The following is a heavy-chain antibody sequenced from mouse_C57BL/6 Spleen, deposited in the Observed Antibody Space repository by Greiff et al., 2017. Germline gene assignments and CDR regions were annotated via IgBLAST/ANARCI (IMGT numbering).Heavy chain of an antibody. CDR3: TQGYYGSSSPGY. J-gene: IGHJ2*01. V-gene: IGHV14-4*01. CDR1: GFNIKDDY. CDR2: IDPENGDT. Sequence: EVQLQQSGAELVRPGASVKLSCTASGFNIKDDYMHWVKQRPEQGLEWIGWIDPENGDTEYASKFQGKATITADTSSNTAYLQLSSLTSEDTAVYYCTQGYYGSSSPGYWGQGTTLTVSS. D-gene: IGHD1-1*01.